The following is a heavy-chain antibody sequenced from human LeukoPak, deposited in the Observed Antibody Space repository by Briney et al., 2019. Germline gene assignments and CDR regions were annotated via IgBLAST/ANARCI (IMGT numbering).Heavy chain of an antibody. CDR2: ISDSGANT. D-gene: IGHD2-15*01. Sequence: GGSLRLSCAGSGFTFSTYPMNWFRQAGGKGLEWVSGISDSGANTYYPCSVRGRFTISRHNPKNTQYLQMNSLRVEDTALYYCARGGGDFDFWGQGNMVTVS. J-gene: IGHJ4*02. V-gene: IGHV3-23*01. CDR1: GFTFSTYP. CDR3: ARGGGDFDF.